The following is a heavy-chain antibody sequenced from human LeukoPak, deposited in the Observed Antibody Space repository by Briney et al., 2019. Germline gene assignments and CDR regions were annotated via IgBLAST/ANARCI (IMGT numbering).Heavy chain of an antibody. CDR3: ARQERWLQLREGYFDY. D-gene: IGHD5-24*01. CDR2: IYPGDSDT. V-gene: IGHV5-51*01. CDR1: GYSFTSYW. Sequence: GESLRISCKGSGYSFTSYWISWVRQMPGKGLEWMGIIYPGDSDTRYSPSFQGQVTISADKSISTAYLQWSSLKASDTAMYYCARQERWLQLREGYFDYWGQGTLVTVSS. J-gene: IGHJ4*02.